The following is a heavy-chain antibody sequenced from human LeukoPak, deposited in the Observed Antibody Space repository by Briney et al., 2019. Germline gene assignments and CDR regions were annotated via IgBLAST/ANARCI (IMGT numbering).Heavy chain of an antibody. CDR3: ARASSIGAAGLFDS. D-gene: IGHD6-13*01. CDR2: IYRGGSTS. J-gene: IGHJ4*02. Sequence: GGSLRLSCAASGFTVSSNYMSGVRQAPGKGLEWVSVIYRGGSTSYYADSVKGRFTISRDYSKNTLYLQMNSLRAEDTAVYYCARASSIGAAGLFDSWGQGTLVSVSS. V-gene: IGHV3-53*01. CDR1: GFTVSSNY.